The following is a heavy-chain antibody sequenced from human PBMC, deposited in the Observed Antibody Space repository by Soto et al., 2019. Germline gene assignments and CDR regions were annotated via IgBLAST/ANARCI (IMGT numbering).Heavy chain of an antibody. V-gene: IGHV4-61*01. Sequence: SETLSLTCTVSGGSFKSGSYYCSWVRQPPGKGLEWIGYVYYTVRTSYSPSLKSRVTISADTSKNQFSLILTSVTTADTAVYYCARDFDYFDHWGQGSLVTVSS. CDR3: ARDFDYFDH. J-gene: IGHJ4*02. D-gene: IGHD3-3*01. CDR1: GGSFKSGSYY. CDR2: VYYTVRT.